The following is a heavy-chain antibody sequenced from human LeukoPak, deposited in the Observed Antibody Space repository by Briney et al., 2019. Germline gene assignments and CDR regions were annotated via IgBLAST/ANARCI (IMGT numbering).Heavy chain of an antibody. J-gene: IGHJ3*02. Sequence: GGSLRLSCAASGFTFSTYSMNWVRQAPGKGLEWVSYISSNSYTIYYADSVKGRFTISRDNSKNTLYLQMNSLRAEDTAVYYCAKDGDYYDSSGLDAFDIWGQGTMVTVSS. CDR1: GFTFSTYS. D-gene: IGHD3-22*01. CDR2: ISSNSYTI. V-gene: IGHV3-48*01. CDR3: AKDGDYYDSSGLDAFDI.